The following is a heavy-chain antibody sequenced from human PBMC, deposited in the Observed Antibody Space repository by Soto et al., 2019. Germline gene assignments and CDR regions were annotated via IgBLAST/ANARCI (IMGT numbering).Heavy chain of an antibody. V-gene: IGHV1-69*04. Sequence: SVKVSCKASGGTFSSYTISWVRQAPGQGLEWMGRIIPILGIANYAQKFQGRVTITADKSTSTAYMELSSLRSEDTAVYYCARDGYNREDYFDYWGQGTLVTVSS. D-gene: IGHD5-12*01. J-gene: IGHJ4*02. CDR2: IIPILGIA. CDR1: GGTFSSYT. CDR3: ARDGYNREDYFDY.